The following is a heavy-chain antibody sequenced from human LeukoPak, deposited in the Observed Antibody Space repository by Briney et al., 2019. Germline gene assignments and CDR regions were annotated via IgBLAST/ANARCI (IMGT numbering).Heavy chain of an antibody. J-gene: IGHJ4*02. Sequence: SETLSLTCIVSGGSISSSSYYWGWIRQPPGKGLEWIGSIYYSGSTYYNPSLKSRVTISVDTSKNQFSLKLSSVTAADTAVYYCARLPIAAAGRDLAMPTLYYFDYWGQGTLVTVSS. CDR1: GGSISSSSYY. CDR3: ARLPIAAAGRDLAMPTLYYFDY. V-gene: IGHV4-39*01. CDR2: IYYSGST. D-gene: IGHD6-13*01.